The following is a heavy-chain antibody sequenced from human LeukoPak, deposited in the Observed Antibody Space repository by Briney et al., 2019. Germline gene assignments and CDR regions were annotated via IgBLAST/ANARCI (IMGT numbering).Heavy chain of an antibody. Sequence: GGSLRLSCAASGFTFSSYSMNWVRQAPGKGLEWVSYISSSRSTIYYADSVKGRFTISRDNAKNSLYLQMNSLRDEDTAVYYCARPYYYDSSGYYYWGQGTLVTVSS. CDR1: GFTFSSYS. D-gene: IGHD3-22*01. CDR2: ISSSRSTI. V-gene: IGHV3-48*02. J-gene: IGHJ4*02. CDR3: ARPYYYDSSGYYY.